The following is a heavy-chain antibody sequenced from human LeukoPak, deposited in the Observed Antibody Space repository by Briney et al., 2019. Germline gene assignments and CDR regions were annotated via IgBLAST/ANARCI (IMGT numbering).Heavy chain of an antibody. D-gene: IGHD6-19*01. CDR2: INPSGGST. J-gene: IGHJ4*02. CDR1: GYTFTSYY. V-gene: IGHV1-46*01. Sequence: GASVKVSCKASGYTFTSYYMHWVRQAPGQGLEWMGIINPSGGSTSYAQKFQGRVTMTRVTSKNQFSLKLSSVTAADTAVYYCARRRPTGYSSGWYFDYWGQGTLVTVSS. CDR3: ARRRPTGYSSGWYFDY.